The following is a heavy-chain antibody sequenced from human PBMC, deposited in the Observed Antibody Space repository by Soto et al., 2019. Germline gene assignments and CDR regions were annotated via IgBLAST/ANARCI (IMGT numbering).Heavy chain of an antibody. CDR3: AKVDYYYDSSGYYYDRYFDY. CDR1: GFTFSSYA. J-gene: IGHJ4*02. Sequence: PGGSLRLPCAASGFTFSSYAMSWVRQAPGKGLEWVSAISGSGGSTYYADSVKGRFTISRDNSKNTLYLQMNSLRAEDTAVYYCAKVDYYYDSSGYYYDRYFDYWGQGTLVTVSS. V-gene: IGHV3-23*01. CDR2: ISGSGGST. D-gene: IGHD3-22*01.